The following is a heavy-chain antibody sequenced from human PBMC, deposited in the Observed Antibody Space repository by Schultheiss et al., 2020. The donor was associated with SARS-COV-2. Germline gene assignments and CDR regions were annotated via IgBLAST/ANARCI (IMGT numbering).Heavy chain of an antibody. CDR2: IYYSGST. D-gene: IGHD4-23*01. Sequence: SETLSLTCTVSGGSISSYYWSWIRQPPGKGLEWIGYIYYSGSTNYNPSLKSRVTISVDTSKNQFSLKLSSVTAADTAVYYCARVSGDGGKNPVGPYYYYGMDVWGQGTTVTVSS. J-gene: IGHJ6*02. CDR3: ARVSGDGGKNPVGPYYYYGMDV. V-gene: IGHV4-59*01. CDR1: GGSISSYY.